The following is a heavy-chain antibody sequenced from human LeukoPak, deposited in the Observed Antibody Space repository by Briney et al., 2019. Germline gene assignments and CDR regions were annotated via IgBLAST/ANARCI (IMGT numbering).Heavy chain of an antibody. CDR2: ISSNGGST. CDR1: GFTFSSYT. Sequence: AGGSLRLSCAASGFTFSSYTMHWVRQAPGEGLEYVSAISSNGGSTYYANSVKGRFSISRDNSKDTLYLQMGSLRAEDMAVYYCARAYDFWSGYYPLWFDPWGQGTLVTVSS. CDR3: ARAYDFWSGYYPLWFDP. D-gene: IGHD3-3*01. V-gene: IGHV3-64*01. J-gene: IGHJ5*02.